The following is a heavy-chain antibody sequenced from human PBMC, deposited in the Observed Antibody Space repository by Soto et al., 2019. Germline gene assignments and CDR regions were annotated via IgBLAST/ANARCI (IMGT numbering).Heavy chain of an antibody. D-gene: IGHD3-22*01. J-gene: IGHJ4*02. CDR3: ARDRYYDSSGYRPFDY. CDR1: GYTFTSYY. V-gene: IGHV1-46*01. Sequence: ASVKVSCKASGYTFTSYYMHWVRQAPGQGLEWMGIINPSGGSTSYAQKFQGRVTITRDTSASTAYMELSSLRSEDTAVYYCARDRYYDSSGYRPFDYWGQGTLVTVSS. CDR2: INPSGGST.